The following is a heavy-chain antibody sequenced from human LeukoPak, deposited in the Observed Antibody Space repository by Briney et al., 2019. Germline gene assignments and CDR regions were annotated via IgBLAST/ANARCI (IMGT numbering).Heavy chain of an antibody. Sequence: HAGGSLRLSCVASGFNFSIYWMTWVRQAPGKGPEWVANMKQDGSGEFYVDSVKGRFTVSRDNAKNSLYLQMNSLRAEDTAVYYCARGGCSATNCHYPPGVWGQGTLVTVSS. CDR2: MKQDGSGE. CDR1: GFNFSIYW. CDR3: ARGGCSATNCHYPPGV. V-gene: IGHV3-7*01. J-gene: IGHJ4*02. D-gene: IGHD2-15*01.